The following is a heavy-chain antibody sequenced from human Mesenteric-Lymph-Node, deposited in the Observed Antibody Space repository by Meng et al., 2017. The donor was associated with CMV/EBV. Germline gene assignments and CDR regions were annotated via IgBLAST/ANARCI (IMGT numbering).Heavy chain of an antibody. D-gene: IGHD6-6*01. CDR3: AKAPYSSSSGLRFDY. CDR1: GFTFSSYA. CDR2: ISVSGGST. V-gene: IGHV3-23*01. J-gene: IGHJ4*02. Sequence: GESLKISCAASGFTFSSYAMSWVRQAPGKGLEWVSSISVSGGSTYYADSVKGRFTISRDNSKNTLYLQMNSLRAEDTAVYYCAKAPYSSSSGLRFDYWGQGALVTVSS.